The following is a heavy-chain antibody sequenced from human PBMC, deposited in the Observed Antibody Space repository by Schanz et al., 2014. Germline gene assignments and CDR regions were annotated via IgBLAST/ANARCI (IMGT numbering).Heavy chain of an antibody. CDR3: GRAGTGMAGWYFEL. CDR2: ISASGGDT. Sequence: EVQLVQSGGGLVQPGGSLRISCLASGFAFSSYGMNWLRQAPGKGLEWLSVISASGGDTYYADSVKGRFTISRDNSKNTLFLQMSSLRVDDMAVYYCGRAGTGMAGWYFELWGRGTLVTVSS. CDR1: GFAFSSYG. J-gene: IGHJ2*01. D-gene: IGHD5-18*01. V-gene: IGHV3-23*04.